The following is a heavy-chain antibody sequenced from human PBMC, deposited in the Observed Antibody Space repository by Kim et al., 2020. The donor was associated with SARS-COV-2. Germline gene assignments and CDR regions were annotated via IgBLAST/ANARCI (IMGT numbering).Heavy chain of an antibody. CDR3: ARDYSRVDTATYDY. Sequence: GGSLRLSCAASGFTFSSYAMHWVRQAPGKGLEWVAVISYDGSNKYYADSVKGRFTISRDNSKNTLYLQMNSLRAEDTAVYYCARDYSRVDTATYDYWGQGTLVTVSS. D-gene: IGHD5-18*01. J-gene: IGHJ4*02. CDR1: GFTFSSYA. V-gene: IGHV3-30*04. CDR2: ISYDGSNK.